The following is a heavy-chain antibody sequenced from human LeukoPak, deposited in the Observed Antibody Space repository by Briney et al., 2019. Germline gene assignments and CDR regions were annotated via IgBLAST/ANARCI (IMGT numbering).Heavy chain of an antibody. CDR1: GFTFSSYA. CDR2: ISGSGGST. Sequence: GGSLRLSCAASGFTFSSYAMSWVRQAPGKGLEWVSAISGSGGSTYYADSAKGRFTISRDNSKNTLYLQMNSLRAEDTAVYYCAKRLTVTTHLYFDYWGQGTLVTVSS. CDR3: AKRLTVTTHLYFDY. V-gene: IGHV3-23*01. J-gene: IGHJ4*02. D-gene: IGHD4-17*01.